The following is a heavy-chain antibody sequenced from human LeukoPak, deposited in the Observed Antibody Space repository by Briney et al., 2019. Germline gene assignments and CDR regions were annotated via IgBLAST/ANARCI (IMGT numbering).Heavy chain of an antibody. CDR1: GGSFSGYY. J-gene: IGHJ4*02. CDR2: INHSGST. D-gene: IGHD3-10*01. Sequence: SETLSLTCAVYGGSFSGYYWSWIRQPPGKGLEWIGEINHSGSTNYNPSLKSRVTISVDTSKNQFSLKLSSVTAADTAVYYCARVYYGSGGYYHPFDYWGQGTLVTVSS. CDR3: ARVYYGSGGYYHPFDY. V-gene: IGHV4-34*01.